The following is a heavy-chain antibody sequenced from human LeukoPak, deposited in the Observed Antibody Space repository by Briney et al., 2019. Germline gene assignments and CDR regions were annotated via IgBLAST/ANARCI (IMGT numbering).Heavy chain of an antibody. V-gene: IGHV3-7*01. CDR3: ARQTGEMATTDGFDY. CDR1: GFTFSSYW. CDR2: IKQDGSEK. Sequence: PGRSLRLSCAASGFTFSSYWMSWVRQAPGKGLEWVANIKQDGSEKYYVDSVKGRFTISRDNAKNSLYLQMNSLRAEDTAVYYCARQTGEMATTDGFDYWGQGTLVTVSS. J-gene: IGHJ4*02. D-gene: IGHD5-24*01.